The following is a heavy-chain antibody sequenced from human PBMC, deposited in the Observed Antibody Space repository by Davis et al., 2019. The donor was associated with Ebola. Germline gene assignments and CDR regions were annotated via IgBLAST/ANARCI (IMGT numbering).Heavy chain of an antibody. Sequence: AASVQVSCKASGGTFSSYAISWVRQAPGQGLEWMGGIIPIFCTANCAQKFQGRVTITADKSTSTAYMELSSLRSEDTAVYYCARGGSGLGWFDPWGQGTLVTVSS. D-gene: IGHD3-10*01. CDR1: GGTFSSYA. CDR2: IIPIFCTA. CDR3: ARGGSGLGWFDP. J-gene: IGHJ5*02. V-gene: IGHV1-69*06.